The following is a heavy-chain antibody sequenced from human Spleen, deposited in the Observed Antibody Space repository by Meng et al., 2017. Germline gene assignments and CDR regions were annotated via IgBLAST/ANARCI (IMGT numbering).Heavy chain of an antibody. CDR1: GFSFSSYG. CDR2: IWFDGSKK. J-gene: IGHJ2*01. D-gene: IGHD2-2*01. V-gene: IGHV3-33*01. Sequence: GESLKISCAASGFSFSSYGMHWVRQAPGKGLEWVAFIWFDGSKKYYANSVEGRFTISRDKSKNTLYLQMNSLRAEDTAMYYCARDDCTSASCYDLYWYFDLWGRGTLVTVSS. CDR3: ARDDCTSASCYDLYWYFDL.